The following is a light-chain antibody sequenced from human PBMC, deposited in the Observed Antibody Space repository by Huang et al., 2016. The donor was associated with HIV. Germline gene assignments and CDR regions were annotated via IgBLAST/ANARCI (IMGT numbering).Light chain of an antibody. CDR1: QSVTSS. J-gene: IGKJ2*01. Sequence: EIVMTQSPASLSVSPGERANLSCRASQSVTSSVAWYQQKPGQAPRLIIYDASARATGIPDRFSGSGSGTECPLTISSLQSEDFAVYYCQQYNNWQTFGQGTKLQIK. CDR2: DAS. V-gene: IGKV3-15*01. CDR3: QQYNNWQT.